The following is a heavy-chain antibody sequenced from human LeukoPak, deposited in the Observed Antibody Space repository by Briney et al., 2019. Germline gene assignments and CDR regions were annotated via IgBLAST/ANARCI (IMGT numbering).Heavy chain of an antibody. CDR2: ISYDGSNK. CDR1: GFTFSSYA. CDR3: ARVASGVIDY. J-gene: IGHJ4*02. V-gene: IGHV3-30-3*01. Sequence: PGGSLRLSCAASGFTFSSYAMHWVRQAPGKGLEWVAVISYDGSNKYYADSVKGRFTISRDSSKSTLYLQMNSLRGEDTAVYYCARVASGVIDYWGQGTLVTVSS. D-gene: IGHD3-10*01.